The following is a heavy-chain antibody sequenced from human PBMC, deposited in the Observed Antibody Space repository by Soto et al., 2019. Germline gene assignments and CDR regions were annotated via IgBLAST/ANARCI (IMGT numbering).Heavy chain of an antibody. Sequence: EVQLVETGGGLVQPGGSLRLSCAASGFTFSSYSMNWVRQAPGKGLEWVSYISSSSSTIYYADSVKGRFTISRDNAKNSLYLQMNRLGDEDTAVYYCARWPIAVAGTPYYYGMDVWGQGTTVTVSS. CDR2: ISSSSSTI. CDR3: ARWPIAVAGTPYYYGMDV. J-gene: IGHJ6*02. CDR1: GFTFSSYS. D-gene: IGHD6-19*01. V-gene: IGHV3-48*02.